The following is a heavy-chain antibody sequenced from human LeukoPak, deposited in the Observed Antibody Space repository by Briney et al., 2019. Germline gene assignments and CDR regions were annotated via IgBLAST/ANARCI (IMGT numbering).Heavy chain of an antibody. J-gene: IGHJ3*02. CDR3: ARVGSRAKLKWGDAFDI. V-gene: IGHV3-7*01. Sequence: GGSLRLSCAASGFTFSSYWMSLVRQAAGKGLEWVANIKQDGSEKYYVDSVKGRFTISRDNAKNSLYLQMNSLRAEDTAVYYCARVGSRAKLKWGDAFDIWGQGTMVTVSS. CDR2: IKQDGSEK. D-gene: IGHD2-15*01. CDR1: GFTFSSYW.